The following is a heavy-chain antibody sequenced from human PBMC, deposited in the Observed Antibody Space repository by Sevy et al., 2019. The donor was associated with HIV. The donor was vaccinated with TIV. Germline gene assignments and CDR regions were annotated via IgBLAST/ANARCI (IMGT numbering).Heavy chain of an antibody. J-gene: IGHJ4*02. D-gene: IGHD6-6*01. CDR1: GGSISSYY. CDR3: ARSDGYGSSSGGGFDY. V-gene: IGHV4-4*07. Sequence: SETLSLTCTVSGGSISSYYWSWIRQPAGKGLEWIGRIYTSGSTNYNPSLKSRVTMSVDTSKNQFSLKLRSVTATDTAVYYCARSDGYGSSSGGGFDYWGQGTLVTVSS. CDR2: IYTSGST.